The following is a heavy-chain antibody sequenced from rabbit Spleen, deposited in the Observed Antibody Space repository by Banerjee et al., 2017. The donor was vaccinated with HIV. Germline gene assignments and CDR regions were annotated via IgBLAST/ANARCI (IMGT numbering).Heavy chain of an antibody. CDR3: ARDTGSSFSSYGMDL. Sequence: QSLEESGGDLVKPGASLTLTCTASGFSFSYSDYMCWVRQPPGKGPEWIACIYAGSSGFTYSATWAKGRFTISKTSTTVTLQMTSLTVADTATYFCARDTGSSFSSYGMDLWGPGTLVTVS. CDR1: GFSFSYSDY. V-gene: IGHV1S40*01. CDR2: IYAGSSGFT. D-gene: IGHD8-1*01. J-gene: IGHJ6*01.